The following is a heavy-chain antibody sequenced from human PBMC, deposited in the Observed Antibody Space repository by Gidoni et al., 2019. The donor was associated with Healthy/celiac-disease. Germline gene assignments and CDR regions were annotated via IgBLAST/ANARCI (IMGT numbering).Heavy chain of an antibody. Sequence: EVQLLESGGGLVQPGGSLRLSCAPSGFTFSSYAMSWVRQAPGKGLEWVSAISGSGGSTYYADAVKGRFTISRDNSKNTLYLQMNSLRAEDTAVYYCAKRGSCTNGVCYNYYYYYMDVWGKGTTVTVSS. J-gene: IGHJ6*03. CDR3: AKRGSCTNGVCYNYYYYYMDV. D-gene: IGHD2-8*01. V-gene: IGHV3-23*01. CDR1: GFTFSSYA. CDR2: ISGSGGST.